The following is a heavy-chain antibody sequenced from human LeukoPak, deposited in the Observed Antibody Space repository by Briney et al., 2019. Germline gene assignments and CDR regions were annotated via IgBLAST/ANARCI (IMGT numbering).Heavy chain of an antibody. V-gene: IGHV1-2*02. Sequence: ASVKVSCKASGYTFTGYYMHWVRQAPGQGLEWMGWINPNSGGTNYAQKFQGRVTMTRDTSISTAYMELSRLRSDDTAVYYCAREWFGELWNWFDPWGQGTLVTVSS. CDR3: AREWFGELWNWFDP. D-gene: IGHD3-10*01. J-gene: IGHJ5*02. CDR2: INPNSGGT. CDR1: GYTFTGYY.